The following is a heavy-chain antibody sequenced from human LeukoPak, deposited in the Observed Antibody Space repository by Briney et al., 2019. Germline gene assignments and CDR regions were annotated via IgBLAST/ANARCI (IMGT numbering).Heavy chain of an antibody. V-gene: IGHV3-66*01. Sequence: PGGSLRLSCAASGFTVSSNYMSWVRQAPGKGLEWVSVIYSGGSTYYADSVKGRFTISRDNSKNTLYLQMNSLRAEDTAVYYCARVVTMVRGVIWFDPWGQGTLVTVSS. CDR2: IYSGGST. D-gene: IGHD3-10*01. CDR3: ARVVTMVRGVIWFDP. J-gene: IGHJ5*02. CDR1: GFTVSSNY.